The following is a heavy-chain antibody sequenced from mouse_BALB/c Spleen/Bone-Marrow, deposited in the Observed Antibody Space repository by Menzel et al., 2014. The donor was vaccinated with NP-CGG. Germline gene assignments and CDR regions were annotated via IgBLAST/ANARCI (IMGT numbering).Heavy chain of an antibody. CDR3: ARWVLSRLHFDV. Sequence: EVKLMESGPELVKPGASVKMSCKASGYTFTSYVMHWVKQKPGQGLEWIGYINPYNDGTKYNEKFKGKATLTSDKSSSTAYMELSSLTSEDSAVYYCARWVLSRLHFDVWGAGTTVTVSS. D-gene: IGHD1-1*01. CDR1: GYTFTSYV. CDR2: INPYNDGT. V-gene: IGHV1-14*01. J-gene: IGHJ1*01.